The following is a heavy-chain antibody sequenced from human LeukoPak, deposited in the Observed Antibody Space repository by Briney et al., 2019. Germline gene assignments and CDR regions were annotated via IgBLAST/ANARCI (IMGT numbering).Heavy chain of an antibody. CDR1: GGSFSGYY. V-gene: IGHV4-34*01. D-gene: IGHD3-22*01. Sequence: SQTLSLTCAVYGGSFSGYYWSWIRQPPGKGLEWIGEINHSGSTNYNPSLKSRVTISVDTSKNQFSLKLSSVTAADTAVYYCAREPPGSGSLSGGPDYWGQGTLVTVSS. CDR2: INHSGST. CDR3: AREPPGSGSLSGGPDY. J-gene: IGHJ4*02.